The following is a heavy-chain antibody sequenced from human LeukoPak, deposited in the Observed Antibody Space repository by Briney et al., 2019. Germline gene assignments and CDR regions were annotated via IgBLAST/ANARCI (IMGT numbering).Heavy chain of an antibody. Sequence: GGSLRLSCAASGFTFRTYSMNWVRQAPGEGLKWVSSISGSGRHTYYVDSVKGRFTISRDNAKNTLYLQMDSLRAEDTAVYYCARARWYSSDYWGQGTLVTVSS. J-gene: IGHJ4*02. V-gene: IGHV3-21*01. CDR2: ISGSGRHT. CDR1: GFTFRTYS. CDR3: ARARWYSSDY. D-gene: IGHD5-24*01.